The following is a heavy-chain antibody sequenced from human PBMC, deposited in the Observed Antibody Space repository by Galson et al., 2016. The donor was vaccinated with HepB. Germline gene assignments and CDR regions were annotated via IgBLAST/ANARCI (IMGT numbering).Heavy chain of an antibody. J-gene: IGHJ4*02. CDR2: ISYDGRTK. V-gene: IGHV3-30*18. CDR3: AKDAHNGYFLNRLDY. Sequence: SLRLSCAASGFTLSNYGMQWVRQAPGKVLQWVALISYDGRTKFYADSVKGRFTISSDTSKNTLYLQMHSLKAEDTAVYHCAKDAHNGYFLNRLDYWGQGTLVTVSS. CDR1: GFTLSNYG. D-gene: IGHD2/OR15-2a*01.